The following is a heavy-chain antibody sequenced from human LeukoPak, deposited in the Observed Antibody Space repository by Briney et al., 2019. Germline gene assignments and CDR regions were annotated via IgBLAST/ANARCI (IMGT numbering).Heavy chain of an antibody. Sequence: SETLSLTCTVSGGSISSYYWSWIRQPPGKGLEWIGYIYYSGSTNDNPSLKSRVTISVDTSKNQFSLKLSSVTAADTAVYYCASQNRIAVVGAWGQGTLVTVSS. J-gene: IGHJ4*02. D-gene: IGHD6-19*01. CDR1: GGSISSYY. V-gene: IGHV4-59*01. CDR2: IYYSGST. CDR3: ASQNRIAVVGA.